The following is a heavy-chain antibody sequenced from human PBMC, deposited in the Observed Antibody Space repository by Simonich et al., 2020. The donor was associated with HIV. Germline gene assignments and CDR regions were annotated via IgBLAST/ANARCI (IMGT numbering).Heavy chain of an antibody. CDR1: GYTFSGHY. J-gene: IGHJ3*02. Sequence: VQLVQSCAEVKKPGASVKVSCKDSGYTFSGHYMHWWRQAPGQGLEWIGLINPNRDGTNYANKFKGRVTMNRDTSTSTNYMELSRMSLDDTAMYYGARGDWVYSSGWSRNIWGQGTMVTVSS. CDR3: ARGDWVYSSGWSRNI. CDR2: INPNRDGT. V-gene: IGHV1-2*06. D-gene: IGHD6-19*01.